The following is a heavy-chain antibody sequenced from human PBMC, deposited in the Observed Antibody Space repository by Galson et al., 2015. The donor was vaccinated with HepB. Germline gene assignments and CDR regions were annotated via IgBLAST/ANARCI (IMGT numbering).Heavy chain of an antibody. CDR2: IVVGSGNT. V-gene: IGHV1-58*02. CDR1: GFTFTSSA. D-gene: IGHD4-17*01. CDR3: AARRSDYGDYASDYYYYYGMDV. J-gene: IGHJ6*02. Sequence: SVKVSCKASGFTFTSSAMQWVRQARGQRLEWIGWIVVGSGNTNYAQKFQERVTITRDMSTSTAYMELSSLRSEDTAVYYCAARRSDYGDYASDYYYYYGMDVWGQGTTVTVSS.